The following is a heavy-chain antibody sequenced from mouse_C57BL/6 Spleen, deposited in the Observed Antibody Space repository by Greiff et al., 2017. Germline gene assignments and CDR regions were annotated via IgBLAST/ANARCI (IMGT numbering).Heavy chain of an antibody. CDR2: IHPNSGST. J-gene: IGHJ4*01. Sequence: VQLQQPGAELVKPGASVTLSCKASGYTFTSYWMHWVKQRPGQGLEWIGMIHPNSGSTNYNEKFKSKATLTVDKSSSTAYMQLSSLTSEDSAVYYCATIYYYGSSPHDYWGQGTSVTVS. CDR1: GYTFTSYW. D-gene: IGHD1-1*01. V-gene: IGHV1-64*01. CDR3: ATIYYYGSSPHDY.